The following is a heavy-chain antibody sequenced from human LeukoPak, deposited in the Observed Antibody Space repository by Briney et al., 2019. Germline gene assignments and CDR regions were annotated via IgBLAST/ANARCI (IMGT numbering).Heavy chain of an antibody. D-gene: IGHD6-6*01. V-gene: IGHV5-51*01. J-gene: IGHJ3*02. CDR3: ARSSSSAFDAFDI. Sequence: GESLKISCKGSGYSFTSYWIGWVRQMPGKGLEWMGIIYPGDSDTRYSPSFRGQVTISADKSISTAYLQWSSLKASDTAMYYCARSSSSAFDAFDIWGQGTMVTVSS. CDR1: GYSFTSYW. CDR2: IYPGDSDT.